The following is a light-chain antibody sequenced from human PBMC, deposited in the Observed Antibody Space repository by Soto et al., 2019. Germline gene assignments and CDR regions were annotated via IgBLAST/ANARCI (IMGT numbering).Light chain of an antibody. CDR2: DAS. CDR3: QQYDSLPLT. Sequence: DIRMTQSPSSLSASVGDRVTITCQASQDISNYLNWYQQTPGKAPKLLIYDASNLETGVPSRFSGSGSGTTFSFTISSLQPEDIATYYCQQYDSLPLTFAGGTKVQIK. J-gene: IGKJ4*01. CDR1: QDISNY. V-gene: IGKV1-33*01.